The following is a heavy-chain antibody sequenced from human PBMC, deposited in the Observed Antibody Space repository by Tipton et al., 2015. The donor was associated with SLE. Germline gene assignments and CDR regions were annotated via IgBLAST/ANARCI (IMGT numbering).Heavy chain of an antibody. J-gene: IGHJ4*02. D-gene: IGHD4-23*01. CDR2: IYYSGST. CDR3: ARAPVGGTDY. CDR1: GGSISSSSYY. Sequence: TLSLTCTVSGGSISSSSYYWGWIRQPPGKGLEWIGSIYYSGSTYYNPSLKSRVTISVDTSKNQFSLKLSSVTAADTAVYYCARAPVGGTDYWGQGTLVTVSS. V-gene: IGHV4-39*07.